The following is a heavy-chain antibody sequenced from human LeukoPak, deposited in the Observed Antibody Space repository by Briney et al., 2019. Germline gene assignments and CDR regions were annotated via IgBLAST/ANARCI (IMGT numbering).Heavy chain of an antibody. CDR2: IYYSGST. CDR1: GGSISSSSYY. D-gene: IGHD3-3*01. J-gene: IGHJ4*02. Sequence: PSETLSLTCTVSGGSISSSSYYWCWIRQPPGKGLEWIGSIYYSGSTYYNPSLKSRVTISVDTSKNQFSLKLSSVTAADTAVYYCARQGIPYDFWSGYYSYWGQGTLVTVSS. V-gene: IGHV4-39*01. CDR3: ARQGIPYDFWSGYYSY.